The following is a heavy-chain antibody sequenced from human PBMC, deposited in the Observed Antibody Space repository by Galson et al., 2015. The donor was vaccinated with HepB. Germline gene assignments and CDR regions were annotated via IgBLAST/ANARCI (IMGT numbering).Heavy chain of an antibody. V-gene: IGHV3-33*01. CDR3: ARAVRLWFGELSPGIDY. CDR1: GFTFSSYG. J-gene: IGHJ4*02. Sequence: SLRLSCAASGFTFSSYGMHWVRQAPGKGLGWVAVIWYDGSNKYYADSVKGRFTISRDNSKNTLYLQMNSLRAEDTAVYYCARAVRLWFGELSPGIDYWGQGTLVTVSS. CDR2: IWYDGSNK. D-gene: IGHD3-10*01.